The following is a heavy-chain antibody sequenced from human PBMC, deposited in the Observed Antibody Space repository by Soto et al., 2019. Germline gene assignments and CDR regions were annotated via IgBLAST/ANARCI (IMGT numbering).Heavy chain of an antibody. CDR3: ARGGSLYWYFDL. D-gene: IGHD1-26*01. Sequence: ASVKVSCKASGGTFSSYTISWVRQAPGQRLEWMGRIIASNGNTKYSQKFQGRVTITRDTSASTAYMELSSLRSEDTAVYYCARGGSLYWYFDLWGRGTLVTVSS. J-gene: IGHJ2*01. V-gene: IGHV1-3*01. CDR1: GGTFSSYT. CDR2: IIASNGNT.